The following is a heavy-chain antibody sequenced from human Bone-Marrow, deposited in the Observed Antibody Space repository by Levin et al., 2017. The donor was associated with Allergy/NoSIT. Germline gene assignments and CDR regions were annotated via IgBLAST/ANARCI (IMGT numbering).Heavy chain of an antibody. J-gene: IGHJ4*02. CDR3: ARSTGYYGSGSPDGFFDY. V-gene: IGHV3-7*04. CDR2: IKQDGGEK. Sequence: PGASVKVSCAASGFTFSRYWMSWVRQAPGKGLEWVANIKQDGGEKYYVDSVKGRFTISRDNAKNSLYLQMNSLRAEDTAVYYCARSTGYYGSGSPDGFFDYWGQGILVTVSS. CDR1: GFTFSRYW. D-gene: IGHD3-10*01.